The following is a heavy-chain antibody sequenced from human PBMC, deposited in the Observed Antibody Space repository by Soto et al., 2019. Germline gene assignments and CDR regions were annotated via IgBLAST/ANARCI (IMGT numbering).Heavy chain of an antibody. D-gene: IGHD1-1*01. CDR3: ARATYTGFGSYLDY. CDR1: GSTLTS. Sequence: QVHLVQSGAEVKKPGASVKVSCKASGSTLTSINWLRQAPGQGLEWMGWISLYNGNTKLAQSVQDRVTLTRDTSTSTAYLELWGLTSDDTAIYYCARATYTGFGSYLDYWGQGTPVSVSS. J-gene: IGHJ4*02. V-gene: IGHV1-18*01. CDR2: ISLYNGNT.